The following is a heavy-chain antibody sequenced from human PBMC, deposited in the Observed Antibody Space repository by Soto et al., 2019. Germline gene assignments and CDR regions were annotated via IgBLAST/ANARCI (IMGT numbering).Heavy chain of an antibody. CDR2: IIPIFGTA. D-gene: IGHD2-15*01. J-gene: IGHJ3*02. CDR1: GGTFSSYA. CDR3: AREADTATYCSGGSCYRSGAFDI. Sequence: GASVKVSCKASGGTFSSYAISWVRQAPGQGLEWMGGIIPIFGTANYAQKFQGRVTITADESTSTAYMELSSLRSEDTAVYYCAREADTATYCSGGSCYRSGAFDIWGQGTMVTVS. V-gene: IGHV1-69*13.